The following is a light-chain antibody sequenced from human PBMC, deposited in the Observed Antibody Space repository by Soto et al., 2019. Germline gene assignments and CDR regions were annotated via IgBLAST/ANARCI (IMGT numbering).Light chain of an antibody. J-gene: IGLJ1*01. CDR1: SSDVGGYNY. CDR3: SSYTSSSTSYV. Sequence: SVLTQPASVSGSPGQSITISCTGTSSDVGGYNYVSWYQQHPGKAPKLMIYDVSNRPSGVSNRFSGSKSGNTASLTISGLQAEDEVDYYCSSYTSSSTSYVFGTGTKVTVL. CDR2: DVS. V-gene: IGLV2-14*01.